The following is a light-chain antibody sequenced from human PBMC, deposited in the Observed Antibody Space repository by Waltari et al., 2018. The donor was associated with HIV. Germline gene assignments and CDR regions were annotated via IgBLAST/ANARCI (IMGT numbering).Light chain of an antibody. CDR3: QQSYSTRPYT. CDR1: QNISIY. J-gene: IGKJ2*01. Sequence: DIQMTQSPSSLSASVGDRVTITCRASQNISIYLNWYQQKPGKAPTVLIYAASSLQSGVPPRFSGSGSGTDFTLTISSLQPEDFATYYCQQSYSTRPYTFGQGTKLDIK. V-gene: IGKV1-39*01. CDR2: AAS.